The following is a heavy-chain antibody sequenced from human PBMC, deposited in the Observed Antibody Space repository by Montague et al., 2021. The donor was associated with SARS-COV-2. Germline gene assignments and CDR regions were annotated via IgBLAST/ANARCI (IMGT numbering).Heavy chain of an antibody. J-gene: IGHJ6*02. CDR3: ARDGAGSGELTGNDYYDYGMDV. D-gene: IGHD3-10*01. CDR2: IKHDGSEK. Sequence: SLRLSCAASGFTFSSYCMHWVRQAPGKGLEWVANIKHDGSEKYYVDSVKGRFTISRDNAKNSLYPQMNSLRAEDTAVYYCARDGAGSGELTGNDYYDYGMDVWGQGTTVTVSS. CDR1: GFTFSSYC. V-gene: IGHV3-7*01.